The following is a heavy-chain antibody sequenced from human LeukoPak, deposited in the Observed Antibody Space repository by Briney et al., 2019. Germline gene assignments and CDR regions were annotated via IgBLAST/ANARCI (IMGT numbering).Heavy chain of an antibody. CDR3: AKARIAAAGTGAFDV. J-gene: IGHJ3*01. Sequence: GGSLRLSCAASGFTVSSYGMTWVRQAPGKGLEWVSAFSATDGSAQYAESVRGRFTISRDNPKNSLYLQMNSLGDEDTAVYFCAKARIAAAGTGAFDVWGQGTMVTVSS. CDR1: GFTVSSYG. CDR2: FSATDGSA. V-gene: IGHV3-23*01. D-gene: IGHD6-13*01.